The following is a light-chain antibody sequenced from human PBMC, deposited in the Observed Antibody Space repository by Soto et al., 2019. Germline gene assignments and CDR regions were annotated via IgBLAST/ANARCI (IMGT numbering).Light chain of an antibody. CDR2: AAS. V-gene: IGKV1-39*01. J-gene: IGKJ1*01. CDR3: QQSYSTLLT. Sequence: DIQMTQSPSSLSASVGDRVTIACRASQRISSYLNWYQHKPGKAPKLLIYAASSLQSGVPSRFSGSGSGTDFILSINSLQPEDFTTYYCQQSYSTLLTFGQGTKMEIK. CDR1: QRISSY.